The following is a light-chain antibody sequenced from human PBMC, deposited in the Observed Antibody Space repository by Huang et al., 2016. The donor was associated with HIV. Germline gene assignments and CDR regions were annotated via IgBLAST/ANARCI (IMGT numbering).Light chain of an antibody. V-gene: IGKV3-15*01. J-gene: IGKJ3*01. CDR3: QQYNNWPKVFT. CDR2: GAS. Sequence: EIVMTQSPATLSVSPGERATLSCRASQSVSSNLAWDQQNPGQAPRLLIFGASTGATGIPARVSGSGSGTEFTLTISSLQSEDFAVYYCQQYNNWPKVFTFGPGTKVDIK. CDR1: QSVSSN.